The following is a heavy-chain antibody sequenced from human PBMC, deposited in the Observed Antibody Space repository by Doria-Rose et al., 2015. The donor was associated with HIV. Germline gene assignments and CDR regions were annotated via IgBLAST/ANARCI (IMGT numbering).Heavy chain of an antibody. CDR2: IFSDDER. CDR3: ARIKSSRWYHKYYFDF. CDR1: GVSLSSPGMG. Sequence: QITLKESGPVLVKPTETLTLTCTVSGVSLSSPGMGVSWIRQPPGKALEWLANIFSDDERSYKTSLKSRLTIARGTSKSQVVFTMTDTDPVDTATYYCARIKSSRWYHKYYFDFWGQGTLVIVSA. J-gene: IGHJ4*02. D-gene: IGHD6-13*01. V-gene: IGHV2-26*01.